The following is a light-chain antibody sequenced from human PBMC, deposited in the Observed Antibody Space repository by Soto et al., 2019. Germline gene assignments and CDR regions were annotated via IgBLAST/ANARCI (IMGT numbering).Light chain of an antibody. CDR3: QQVGRYSWT. V-gene: IGKV1-5*01. J-gene: IGKJ1*01. Sequence: DIQMTQSSSTLSASLGARVTITCRAGQRFSHWLAWDQEKPGKAPRLLIYDVSSLESGAPSSFNGNAYGTKFILTLSSLQPDDFATYYCQQVGRYSWTFRQGTPVEMK. CDR2: DVS. CDR1: QRFSHW.